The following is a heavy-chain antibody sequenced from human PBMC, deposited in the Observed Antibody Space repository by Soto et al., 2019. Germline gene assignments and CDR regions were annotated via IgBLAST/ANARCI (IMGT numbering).Heavy chain of an antibody. Sequence: XEFLRLSFAASGFIFSTYAMLWVRQAPGKGLECVSAISNNADLTYYADSVRGRFTISRDNSKNTLYLQMNTLRAEDTAVYFCAKFDFFRDYSDLWGQGTLVTVSS. CDR2: ISNNADLT. V-gene: IGHV3-23*01. D-gene: IGHD3-3*01. CDR3: AKFDFFRDYSDL. CDR1: GFIFSTYA. J-gene: IGHJ4*02.